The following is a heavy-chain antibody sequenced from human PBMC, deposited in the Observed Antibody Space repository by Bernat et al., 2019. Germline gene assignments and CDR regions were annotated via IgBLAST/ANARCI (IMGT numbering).Heavy chain of an antibody. Sequence: QVQLQESGPGLVKPSQTLSLTCTVSGGSISSGDYYWSWIRQPPGKGLEWIGYIYYSGSTYYNPSLKSRVTKSGATSKSQFSLKLSSVTAADTAVYYCARAQYSDFWSGYFYGYYFDYWGQGTLVTVSS. J-gene: IGHJ4*02. V-gene: IGHV4-30-4*01. CDR3: ARAQYSDFWSGYFYGYYFDY. CDR2: IYYSGST. D-gene: IGHD3-3*01. CDR1: GGSISSGDYY.